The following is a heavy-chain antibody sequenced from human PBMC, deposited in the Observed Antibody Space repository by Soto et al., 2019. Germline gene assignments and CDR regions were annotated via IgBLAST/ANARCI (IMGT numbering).Heavy chain of an antibody. CDR1: GGSISSSGYY. J-gene: IGHJ4*02. Sequence: SETLSLTCTVSGGSISSSGYYWGWIRQPPGKGLEWIGSIYYSGSTYYNPSLKSRVTISVDTSKNQFSLKLSSVTAADTAVYYCARLSTIFGVVPAFDYWGQGTLVTVSS. CDR2: IYYSGST. V-gene: IGHV4-39*01. CDR3: ARLSTIFGVVPAFDY. D-gene: IGHD3-3*01.